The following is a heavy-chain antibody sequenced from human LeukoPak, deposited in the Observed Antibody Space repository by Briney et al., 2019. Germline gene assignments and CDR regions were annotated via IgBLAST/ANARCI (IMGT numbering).Heavy chain of an antibody. Sequence: PSETLSLTCTVSGGSISSGDYYWSWIRHPPGKGLEWIGYIYYSGSTYYNPSLKSRVTISVDTSKNQFSLKLSSVTAADTAVYYCARDSQRGYSYRYYYYGMDVWGQGTTVTVSS. CDR1: GGSISSGDYY. D-gene: IGHD5-18*01. CDR3: ARDSQRGYSYRYYYYGMDV. CDR2: IYYSGST. V-gene: IGHV4-30-4*01. J-gene: IGHJ6*02.